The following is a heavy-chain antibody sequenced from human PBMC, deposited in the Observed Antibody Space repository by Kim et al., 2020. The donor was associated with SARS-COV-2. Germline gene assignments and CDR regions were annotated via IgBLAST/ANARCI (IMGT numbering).Heavy chain of an antibody. CDR1: GFTFSSYA. D-gene: IGHD3-10*01. CDR3: AKERVTTMVRGAYYGMDV. V-gene: IGHV3-33*06. CDR2: IWYDGSNK. J-gene: IGHJ6*02. Sequence: GGSLRLSCAASGFTFSSYAMHWVRQAPGKGLEWVAVIWYDGSNKYYADSVKGRFTISRDNSKNTLYLQMNSLRAEDTAVYYCAKERVTTMVRGAYYGMDVWGQGTTVTVSS.